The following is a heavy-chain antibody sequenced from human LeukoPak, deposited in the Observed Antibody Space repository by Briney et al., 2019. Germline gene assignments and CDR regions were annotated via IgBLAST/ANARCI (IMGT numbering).Heavy chain of an antibody. Sequence: GGSLRLSCAASGFTFSSYAMHWVRQAPGKGLEWVAGIGGGDDIHYADSVKGRFTGSRDDSKNTLYLQMSSLRIEDTAVYYCAKDATPFNSIWDYYDSWGQGTLVAVSA. CDR3: AKDATPFNSIWDYYDS. CDR1: GFTFSSYA. D-gene: IGHD7-27*01. V-gene: IGHV3-23*01. CDR2: IGGGDDI. J-gene: IGHJ4*02.